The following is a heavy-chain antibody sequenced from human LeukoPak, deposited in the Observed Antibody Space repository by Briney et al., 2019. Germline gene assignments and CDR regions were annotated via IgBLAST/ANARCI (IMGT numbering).Heavy chain of an antibody. CDR2: ISGSGGST. J-gene: IGHJ4*02. D-gene: IGHD3-22*01. CDR1: GFTFSSYA. CDR3: AKDPPGLGDYYGSSGYYRDY. V-gene: IGHV3-23*01. Sequence: GGSLRLSCAASGFTFSSYAMSWVRQAPGKGLEWVSAISGSGGSTYYADSVKGRFTISRDNSKNTLYLQMNSLRAEDTAVYYCAKDPPGLGDYYGSSGYYRDYWGQGTLVTVSS.